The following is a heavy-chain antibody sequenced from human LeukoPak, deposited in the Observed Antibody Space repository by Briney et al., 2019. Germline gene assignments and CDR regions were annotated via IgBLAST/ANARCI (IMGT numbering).Heavy chain of an antibody. Sequence: ASVKVSCKASGYTFTGYYMHWVRQAPGQGLEWMGWINPNSGGTNYAQKFQGRVTMTRDTSIGTAYMELSRLRSDDTAVYYCARRYSSHHDAFDIWDQGTMVTVSS. CDR3: ARRYSSHHDAFDI. CDR1: GYTFTGYY. CDR2: INPNSGGT. V-gene: IGHV1-2*02. J-gene: IGHJ3*02. D-gene: IGHD3-9*01.